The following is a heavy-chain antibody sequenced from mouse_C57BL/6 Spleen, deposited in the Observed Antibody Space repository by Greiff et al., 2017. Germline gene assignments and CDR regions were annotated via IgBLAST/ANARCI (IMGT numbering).Heavy chain of an antibody. CDR2: INYDGSST. J-gene: IGHJ1*03. V-gene: IGHV5-16*01. CDR3: ARILGRYFDV. Sequence: EVMLVESEGGLVQPGSSMKLSCTASGFTFSDYYMAWVRQVPEKGLEWVANINYDGSSTYYLDSLKSRFIISRDNAKNSLYLQMSSLKSEDTATYYCARILGRYFDVWGTGTTVTVSS. CDR1: GFTFSDYY. D-gene: IGHD4-1*01.